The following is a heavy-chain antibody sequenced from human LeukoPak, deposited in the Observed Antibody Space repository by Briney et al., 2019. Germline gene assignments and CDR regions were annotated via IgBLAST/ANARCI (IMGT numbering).Heavy chain of an antibody. Sequence: GESLKISCKGSGYSFTSYWIGWVRQMPGKGLEWMGIIYPGDSDTRYSPSFQGQVTISADKSISTAYLQWSSLKASDTAMYYCARHWSSGNYYYYGMDVWGQGTTVTVSS. CDR2: IYPGDSDT. J-gene: IGHJ6*02. CDR1: GYSFTSYW. CDR3: ARHWSSGNYYYYGMDV. V-gene: IGHV5-51*01. D-gene: IGHD6-19*01.